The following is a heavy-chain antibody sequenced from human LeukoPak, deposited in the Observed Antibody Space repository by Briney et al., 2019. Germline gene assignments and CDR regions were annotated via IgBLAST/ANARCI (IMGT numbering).Heavy chain of an antibody. CDR3: ARVYLRESDSSSWYNY. D-gene: IGHD6-13*01. Sequence: ASVKVSCKASGYTFTSYDFNWVRQATGQGLEWMGWMNPNSGNTGYAQKFQGRVTMTRDTATSTAYMELSSLSSEDTAVYYCARVYLRESDSSSWYNYWGQGTLVTVSS. CDR1: GYTFTSYD. CDR2: MNPNSGNT. V-gene: IGHV1-8*01. J-gene: IGHJ4*02.